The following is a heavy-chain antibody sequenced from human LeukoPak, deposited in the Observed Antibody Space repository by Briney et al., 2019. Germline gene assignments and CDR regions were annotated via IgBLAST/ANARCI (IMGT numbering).Heavy chain of an antibody. CDR2: IKSKRDGGTT. J-gene: IGHJ4*02. V-gene: IGHV3-15*01. D-gene: IGHD4-17*01. Sequence: GGSLRLSCAVSGFTFSNAWMTWFRQAPGKGLEWVGRIKSKRDGGTTDYAVPGKGRFTISRDDSENTLYLQMNSLKTEDTAVYYCTADVPNDDGDYVPIDYWGQGTLVTVSS. CDR1: GFTFSNAW. CDR3: TADVPNDDGDYVPIDY.